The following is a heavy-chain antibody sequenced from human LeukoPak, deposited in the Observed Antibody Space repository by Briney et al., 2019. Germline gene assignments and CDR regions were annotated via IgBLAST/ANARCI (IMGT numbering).Heavy chain of an antibody. CDR1: GGSISSYY. Sequence: SETLSLTCTVSGGSISSYYWSWIRRPPGKGLEWIGYIYYSGSTNYNPSLKSRVTISVDTSKNQFSLKLSSVTAADTAVYYCARVAQWLGDFDYWGQGTLVTVSS. V-gene: IGHV4-59*01. CDR2: IYYSGST. D-gene: IGHD6-19*01. CDR3: ARVAQWLGDFDY. J-gene: IGHJ4*02.